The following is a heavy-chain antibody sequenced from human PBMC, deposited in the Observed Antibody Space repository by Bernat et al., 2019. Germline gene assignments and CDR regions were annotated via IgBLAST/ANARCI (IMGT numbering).Heavy chain of an antibody. CDR2: IYYSGST. CDR1: CGSISSSSYY. V-gene: IGHV4-39*01. J-gene: IGHJ4*02. CDR3: ARQDGDYVALFDY. Sequence: QLQLQESGPGLVKPSETLSLTCTVSCGSISSSSYYWGWIRQPPGKGLEWIGSIYYSGSTYYNPSLKSRVTISVDTSKNQFSLKLSTVTAADTAVYYCARQDGDYVALFDYWGQGTLVTVSS. D-gene: IGHD4-17*01.